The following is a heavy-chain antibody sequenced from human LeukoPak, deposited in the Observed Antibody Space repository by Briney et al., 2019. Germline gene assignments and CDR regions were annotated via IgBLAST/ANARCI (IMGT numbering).Heavy chain of an antibody. V-gene: IGHV4-59*01. CDR1: GGSISSYY. Sequence: PSETLSLTCTVSGGSISSYYWSWIRQPPGKGLEWIGYIYYSGSTNYNPSLKSRVTISVDTSKNQFSLKLSPVTAADTAVYYCARALRGVPSMTTVTTWFDPWGQGTLVTVSS. J-gene: IGHJ5*02. CDR2: IYYSGST. D-gene: IGHD4-17*01. CDR3: ARALRGVPSMTTVTTWFDP.